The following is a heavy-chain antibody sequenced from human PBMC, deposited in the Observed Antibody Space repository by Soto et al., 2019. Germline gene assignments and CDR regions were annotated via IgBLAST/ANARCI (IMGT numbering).Heavy chain of an antibody. V-gene: IGHV1-69*13. D-gene: IGHD3-3*01. CDR1: GGTFSSYA. J-gene: IGHJ5*02. Sequence: SVKVSCKASGGTFSSYAISWVRQAPGQGLEWMGGIIPNFGTANYAQKFQGRVTITADESTSTAYMELSSLRSEDTAVYYCARTIYYDFWSGYNWFDPWGQGTLVTVSS. CDR3: ARTIYYDFWSGYNWFDP. CDR2: IIPNFGTA.